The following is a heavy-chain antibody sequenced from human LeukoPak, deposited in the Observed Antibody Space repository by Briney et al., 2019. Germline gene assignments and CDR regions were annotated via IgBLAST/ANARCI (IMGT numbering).Heavy chain of an antibody. CDR1: AFTFSSYW. D-gene: IGHD6-6*01. Sequence: GGSLRLSCAASAFTFSSYWMSWVRQAPGKGLEWVANIKQDGSEEVYVDSLKGRFTISRDNAKNSLFLQMNTLRAEDTAVYYCARDPYSSTWSYGMDVWGQGTTVTVSS. V-gene: IGHV3-7*05. CDR3: ARDPYSSTWSYGMDV. J-gene: IGHJ6*02. CDR2: IKQDGSEE.